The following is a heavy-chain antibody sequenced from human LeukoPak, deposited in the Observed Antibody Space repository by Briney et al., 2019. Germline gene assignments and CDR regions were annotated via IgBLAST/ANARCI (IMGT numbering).Heavy chain of an antibody. V-gene: IGHV3-64*01. CDR2: ISSDGRIT. D-gene: IGHD6-19*01. CDR1: GYTFRSYA. Sequence: PGGSLRLSCAASGYTFRSYAMQWVRQAPGKGLEYVSGISSDGRITHYANSVKGRFTISRDNSKSILYLQMGSLRVDDMAMYYCARLSGWYWFDNWGQGTLVTVSS. CDR3: ARLSGWYWFDN. J-gene: IGHJ4*02.